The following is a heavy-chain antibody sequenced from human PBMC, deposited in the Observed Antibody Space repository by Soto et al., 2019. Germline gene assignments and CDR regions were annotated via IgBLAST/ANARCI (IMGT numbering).Heavy chain of an antibody. CDR2: IYPGDSDT. CDR3: ERHGAGRSYATRHLAAHWLDD. D-gene: IGHD2-15*01. CDR1: GYSFTIYW. V-gene: IGHV5-51*01. J-gene: IGHJ5*02. Sequence: GESLKISCKGSGYSFTIYWIGWVRQIPGKGLEWMGIIYPGDSDTRYSPSFQGQVTISADKSISTAYLQWSSLKASDTAMYYCERHGAGRSYATRHLAAHWLDDWGQGTPVTVSS.